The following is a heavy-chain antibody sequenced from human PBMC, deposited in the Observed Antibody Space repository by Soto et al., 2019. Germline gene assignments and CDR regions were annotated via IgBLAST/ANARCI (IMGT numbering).Heavy chain of an antibody. CDR3: ARGDDSSGYPIDY. V-gene: IGHV4-31*02. CDR1: GGSISSGGYY. D-gene: IGHD3-22*01. J-gene: IGHJ4*02. Sequence: PSETLSLTCTVSGGSISSGGYYWSWIRQHPGKGLEWIGNIYYSGITYYNPSLKSRVTILVDTSRNQFSLKLSSVTAADTAVYYCARGDDSSGYPIDYWGQGTLVTVSS. CDR2: IYYSGIT.